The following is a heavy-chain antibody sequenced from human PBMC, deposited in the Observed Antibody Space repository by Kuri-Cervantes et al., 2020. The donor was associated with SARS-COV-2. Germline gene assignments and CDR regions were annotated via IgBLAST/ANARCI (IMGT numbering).Heavy chain of an antibody. CDR1: GFTVSSNY. J-gene: IGHJ6*02. D-gene: IGHD1-26*01. CDR3: ASSGSPYYYYGMDV. V-gene: IGHV3-66*01. Sequence: GGSLRLSCAASGFTVSSNYMSWVRQAPGKGLEWVSVIYSGGSTYYADSVKGRFTISRDNPKNTLYLQMNSLRAEDTAVYYCASSGSPYYYYGMDVWGQGTTVTVSS. CDR2: IYSGGST.